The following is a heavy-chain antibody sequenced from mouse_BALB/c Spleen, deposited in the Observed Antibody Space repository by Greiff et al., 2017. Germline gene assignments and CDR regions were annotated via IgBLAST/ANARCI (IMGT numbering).Heavy chain of an antibody. D-gene: IGHD1-1*01. V-gene: IGHV1-63*01. CDR3: ARGPITTVVAHYAMDY. J-gene: IGHJ4*01. CDR1: GYAFTNYW. CDR2: IYPGSGNT. Sequence: QVQLQQSGAELVRPGTSVKISCKASGYAFTNYWLGWVKQRPGHGLEWIGDIYPGSGNTYYNEKFKGKATLTADKSSSTAYMQLSSLTSEDSAVYFCARGPITTVVAHYAMDYWGQGTSVTVSS.